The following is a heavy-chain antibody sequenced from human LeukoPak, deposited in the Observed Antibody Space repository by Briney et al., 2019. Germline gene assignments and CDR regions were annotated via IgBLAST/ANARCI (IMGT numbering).Heavy chain of an antibody. D-gene: IGHD3-22*01. CDR3: ASLGEERDYDSSGYIRGAFDI. CDR1: GGTFSSYA. CDR2: IIPIFGTA. J-gene: IGHJ3*02. Sequence: GASVKVSCKASGGTFSSYAISWVRQAPGQGLEWMGGIIPIFGTANYAQKFQGRVTITADKSTSTAYMELSSLRSEDTAVYYCASLGEERDYDSSGYIRGAFDIWGQGTMVTVSS. V-gene: IGHV1-69*06.